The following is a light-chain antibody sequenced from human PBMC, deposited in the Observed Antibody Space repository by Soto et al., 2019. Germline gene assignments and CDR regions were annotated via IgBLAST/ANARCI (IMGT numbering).Light chain of an antibody. Sequence: EIVLTQSPGTLSLSPGERATLSCRARQSVSSSYLAWYQQQPGQAPRLLIYGASSRATGIPDRFSGSGSGTDFTLTISRLEPEYFAVYYCQQYGSSPITFGQGTRLEIK. V-gene: IGKV3-20*01. CDR3: QQYGSSPIT. CDR2: GAS. J-gene: IGKJ5*01. CDR1: QSVSSSY.